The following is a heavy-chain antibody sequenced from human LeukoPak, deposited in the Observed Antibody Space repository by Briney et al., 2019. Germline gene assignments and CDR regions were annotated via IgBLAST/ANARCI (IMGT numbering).Heavy chain of an antibody. D-gene: IGHD3-16*01. CDR1: GASITSSY. CDR2: VYHIGST. V-gene: IGHV4-59*03. CDR3: ATLSAYRFDS. J-gene: IGHJ4*02. Sequence: SETLSLTCSVSGASITSSYWSWTRQPPGKGLEWIGYVYHIGSTKYNPSLESRLTIFLDTSKNQFSLILNSVTAADTAVYYCATLSAYRFDSWGQGTLVTVSS.